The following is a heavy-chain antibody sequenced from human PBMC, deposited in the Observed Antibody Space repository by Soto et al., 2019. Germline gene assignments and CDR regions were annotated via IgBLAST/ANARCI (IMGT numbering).Heavy chain of an antibody. CDR3: SRRQIVATTYAFDI. CDR1: GGSFSGYY. Sequence: SETLSLTCAVYGGSFSGYYWSWIRQPPGKGLEWIGEINHSGSTNYNPSLKSRVTISVDTSKNQFSLKLSSVTAADTAVYYCSRRQIVATTYAFDIWGQGTMVTVSS. V-gene: IGHV4-34*01. J-gene: IGHJ3*02. D-gene: IGHD5-12*01. CDR2: INHSGST.